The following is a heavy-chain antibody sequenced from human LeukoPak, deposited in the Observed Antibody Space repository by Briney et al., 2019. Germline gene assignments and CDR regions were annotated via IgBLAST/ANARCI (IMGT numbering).Heavy chain of an antibody. V-gene: IGHV5-51*01. CDR3: ARGREYIYGLFEY. CDR1: GYSFSSYW. D-gene: IGHD5-18*01. Sequence: GESLKISCQGSGYSFSSYWIGWVRQMPGKGLEWMGIIYPGDSDTRYSPSFQGQVTISADKSISTAYLQWSSLKASDTAMYYCARGREYIYGLFEYWGQGTLVTVSS. CDR2: IYPGDSDT. J-gene: IGHJ4*02.